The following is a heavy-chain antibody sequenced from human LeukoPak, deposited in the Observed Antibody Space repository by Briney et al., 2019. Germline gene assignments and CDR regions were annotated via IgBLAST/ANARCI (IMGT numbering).Heavy chain of an antibody. J-gene: IGHJ4*02. CDR2: MYYSGST. D-gene: IGHD3-10*01. Sequence: SETLSLTCTVSGGSISSYYWSWIRQSPGKGLEWIGYMYYSGSTNYNPSLKSRVTISVDASKNQFSLKLNSVTAADTAVYYCARLDYFGSGTYPSNAFDYWGQGTLVTVSS. CDR3: ARLDYFGSGTYPSNAFDY. CDR1: GGSISSYY. V-gene: IGHV4-59*01.